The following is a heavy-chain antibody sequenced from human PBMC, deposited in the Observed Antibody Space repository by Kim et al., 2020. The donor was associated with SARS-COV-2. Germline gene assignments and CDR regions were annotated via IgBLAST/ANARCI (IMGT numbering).Heavy chain of an antibody. V-gene: IGHV4-34*01. CDR1: GGSISGYY. J-gene: IGHJ4*02. CDR2: INLSGRT. CDR3: SSTTGDWRIFDC. Sequence: SETLSLTCAVYGGSISGYYCYWICKSQGQGLELIGEINLSGRTNYTPSLKRRVAMSIYTSKTQFPLHLNSVTATATAAYYCSSTTGDWRIFDCLCQGT. D-gene: IGHD2-21*01.